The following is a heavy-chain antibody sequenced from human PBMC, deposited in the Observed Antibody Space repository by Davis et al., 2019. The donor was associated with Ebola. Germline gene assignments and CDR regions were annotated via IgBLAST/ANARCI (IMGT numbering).Heavy chain of an antibody. Sequence: PGGSLRLSCAASGFTFSSYSMNWVRQAPGKGLEWVSSISSSSSYIYYADSVKGRFTISRDNAKNSLYLQMNSLRAEDTAVYYCASGDYGGNSYYFDYWGQGTLVTVSS. J-gene: IGHJ4*02. CDR2: ISSSSSYI. D-gene: IGHD4-23*01. V-gene: IGHV3-21*01. CDR1: GFTFSSYS. CDR3: ASGDYGGNSYYFDY.